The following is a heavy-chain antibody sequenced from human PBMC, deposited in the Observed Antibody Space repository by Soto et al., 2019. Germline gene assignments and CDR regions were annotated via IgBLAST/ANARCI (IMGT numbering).Heavy chain of an antibody. D-gene: IGHD6-19*01. CDR1: GYTFTDYY. Sequence: ASVKVSCKASGYTFTDYYMNWVRQAPGQGLEWMGWINPNNSVTNYAQKFQGRVTMTRDTSISTVYMDLSRLRSDDTAVYYCARGALTVANWFDPWGQGTQVTVSS. CDR2: INPNNSVT. CDR3: ARGALTVANWFDP. J-gene: IGHJ5*02. V-gene: IGHV1-2*02.